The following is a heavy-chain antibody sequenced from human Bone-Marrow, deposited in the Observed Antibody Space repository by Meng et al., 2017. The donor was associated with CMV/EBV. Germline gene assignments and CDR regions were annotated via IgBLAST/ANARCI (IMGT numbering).Heavy chain of an antibody. Sequence: GGSLRLSCAASGFIFNGYTMNWVRQAPGKGLVWVSRISSDGSETNYADSVKGRFTISRDNINNTLYLQMNSLRVDDTAMYYCTNTIVGATGYWGQGTLVTVYS. CDR1: GFIFNGYT. V-gene: IGHV3-74*01. J-gene: IGHJ4*02. D-gene: IGHD1-26*01. CDR2: ISSDGSET. CDR3: TNTIVGATGY.